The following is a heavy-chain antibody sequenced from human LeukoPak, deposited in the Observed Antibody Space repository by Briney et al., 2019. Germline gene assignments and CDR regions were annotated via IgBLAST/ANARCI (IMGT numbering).Heavy chain of an antibody. CDR2: IKQDGSEK. CDR3: ARDENYDFWSGYFFFDY. V-gene: IGHV3-7*01. J-gene: IGHJ4*02. D-gene: IGHD3-3*01. Sequence: PGGSLRLSCAASGFTFSYYWMSWVRQPPGKGLEWVANIKQDGSEKYYVDSVKGRFTISRDNAKNSLYLQMNSLRAEDTAVYYCARDENYDFWSGYFFFDYWGQGTLVTVSS. CDR1: GFTFSYYW.